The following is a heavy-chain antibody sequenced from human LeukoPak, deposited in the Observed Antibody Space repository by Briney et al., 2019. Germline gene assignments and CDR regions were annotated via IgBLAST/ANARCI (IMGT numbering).Heavy chain of an antibody. D-gene: IGHD3-16*01. CDR2: IDPSDSYT. Sequence: GESLKISCKGSGYSFTTYWISWVRQMPGKGLEWMGRIDPSDSYTNYSPSFQGHVTISADTSISTAYLKWSSLKASDTAMFYCAKWGAGGDFDVWGQGTMVTVSS. J-gene: IGHJ3*01. CDR1: GYSFTTYW. V-gene: IGHV5-10-1*01. CDR3: AKWGAGGDFDV.